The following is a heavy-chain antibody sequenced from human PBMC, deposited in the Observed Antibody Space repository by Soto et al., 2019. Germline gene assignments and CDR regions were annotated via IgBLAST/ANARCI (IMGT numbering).Heavy chain of an antibody. V-gene: IGHV3-23*01. D-gene: IGHD4-17*01. CDR1: GFTFSSYA. Sequence: QPGGSLRLSCAASGFTFSSYAMSWVRQAPGKGLEWVSAISGSGGSTYYADSVKGRFTISRDNSKNTLYLQMNSLRAEDTAVYYCAKENGDYSWGSQRSLNWFDPWGQGTLVTVSS. CDR3: AKENGDYSWGSQRSLNWFDP. J-gene: IGHJ5*02. CDR2: ISGSGGST.